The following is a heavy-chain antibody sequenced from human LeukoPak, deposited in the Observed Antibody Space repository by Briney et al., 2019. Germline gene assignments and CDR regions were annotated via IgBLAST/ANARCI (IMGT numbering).Heavy chain of an antibody. D-gene: IGHD3-16*02. CDR1: GYTFTSYG. V-gene: IGHV1-18*04. CDR3: ARNPLRPDYDYVWGSYRQEYYFDY. CDR2: ISAYNGNT. J-gene: IGHJ4*02. Sequence: ASVKVSCKASGYTFTSYGISWVRQAPGQGLEWMGWISAYNGNTNYAQKLQGRVTMTTDTSTSTAYMELRSLRSDDTAVYYCARNPLRPDYDYVWGSYRQEYYFDYWGQGTLATVSS.